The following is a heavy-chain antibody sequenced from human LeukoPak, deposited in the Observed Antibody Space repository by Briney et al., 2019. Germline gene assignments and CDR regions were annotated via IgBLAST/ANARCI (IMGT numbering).Heavy chain of an antibody. CDR1: GFTFSSYA. CDR3: AKGVRFLEWSVDY. Sequence: GGSLRLSCAASGFTFSSYAMDWVRQAPGKGLEWVSAISGSGGSTYYADSVKGRFTISRDNSKYTLYLQMNSLRAEDTAVYYCAKGVRFLEWSVDYWGQGTLVTVSS. V-gene: IGHV3-23*01. CDR2: ISGSGGST. D-gene: IGHD3-3*01. J-gene: IGHJ4*02.